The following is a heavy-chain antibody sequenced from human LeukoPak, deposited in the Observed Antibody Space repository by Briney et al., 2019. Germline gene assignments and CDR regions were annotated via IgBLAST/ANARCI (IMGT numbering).Heavy chain of an antibody. CDR1: GFTFSSYA. D-gene: IGHD2-2*02. J-gene: IGHJ3*02. CDR3: ARAVVPSAIEEAFDI. CDR2: ISYDGSNK. V-gene: IGHV3-30-3*01. Sequence: GGSLRLSCAASGFTFSSYAMHWVRQAPGKGLEWVAVISYDGSNKYYADSVKGRFTISRDNSKNTLYLQMSSLRAEDTAVYYCARAVVPSAIEEAFDIWGQGTMVTVSS.